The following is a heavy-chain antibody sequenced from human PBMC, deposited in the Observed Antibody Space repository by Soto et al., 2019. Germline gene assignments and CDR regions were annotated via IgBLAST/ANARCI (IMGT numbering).Heavy chain of an antibody. CDR2: ISHTGST. J-gene: IGHJ4*02. CDR1: GGFLSSGNW. Sequence: QFQLQESGPGLVKPSGTLSLTCTVSGGFLSSGNWWSWVRQSPGMGLDWIGEISHTGSTKYSPSLRSRLTLSVDNSKNQFSLELTSVTAADTAVYFCAAMSYFDRFGPTAFDHWGQGALVTVSP. D-gene: IGHD3-22*01. CDR3: AAMSYFDRFGPTAFDH. V-gene: IGHV4-4*02.